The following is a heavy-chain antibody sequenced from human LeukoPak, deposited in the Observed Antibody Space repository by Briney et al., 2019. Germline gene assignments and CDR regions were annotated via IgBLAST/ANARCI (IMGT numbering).Heavy chain of an antibody. V-gene: IGHV3-48*01. CDR2: ISTTSRTI. CDR1: GFTLSSYS. Sequence: GGSLRLSCAASGFTLSSYSMNWVRQAPGKGLEWVSYISTTSRTIHYADSVKVQFTISRDNAKNSLYLQMSSLRAEDTAVYYCARAGHADSFDYWGQGALVTVSS. D-gene: IGHD2-21*01. J-gene: IGHJ4*02. CDR3: ARAGHADSFDY.